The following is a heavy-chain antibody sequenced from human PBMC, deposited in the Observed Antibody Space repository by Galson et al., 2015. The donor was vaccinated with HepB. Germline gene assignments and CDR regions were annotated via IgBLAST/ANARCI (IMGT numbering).Heavy chain of an antibody. D-gene: IGHD2-15*01. CDR1: GFTFSTYA. J-gene: IGHJ5*02. CDR2: IGGSGDNM. Sequence: SLRLSCAASGFTFSTYAMSWVRQAPGKGLEWVSFIGGSGDNMHYADSVKGRFTISRDNSENTVYLQMNSLRAEDTALYCCARDLFCSGGSCYSGGGWFDPWGQGTLVTVSS. CDR3: ARDLFCSGGSCYSGGGWFDP. V-gene: IGHV3-23*01.